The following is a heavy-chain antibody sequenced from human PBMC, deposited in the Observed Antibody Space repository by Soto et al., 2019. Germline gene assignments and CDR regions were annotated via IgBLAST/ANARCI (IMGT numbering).Heavy chain of an antibody. CDR1: GFSLTTSGVG. D-gene: IGHD5-12*01. V-gene: IGHV2-5*02. J-gene: IGHJ4*02. Sequence: QITLKESAPTLVKPTQTLTLTCTFSGFSLTTSGVGVGWIRQPPGKALEWLALIYWDDDKRYSPSLKSRLTITKDTSKNQVVLTMTKMDPVDTATSYCTYRGGGGYDSRWGQGTLVTISS. CDR3: TYRGGGGYDSR. CDR2: IYWDDDK.